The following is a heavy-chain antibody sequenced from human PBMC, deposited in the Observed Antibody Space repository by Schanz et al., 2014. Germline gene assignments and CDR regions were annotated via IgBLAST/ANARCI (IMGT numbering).Heavy chain of an antibody. J-gene: IGHJ4*02. Sequence: VQLLESGGGLVQPGRSLRLSCAASGFTFSNHGMHWVRQSPGKGLEWVALIWYDGSNEYYADSVKGRFTISRDNPKKTLYLQMNSLRAGDTAVYYCAKDGRLPYYGTGSDFDYWGQGTLVAVSS. CDR3: AKDGRLPYYGTGSDFDY. D-gene: IGHD3-22*01. CDR1: GFTFSNHG. CDR2: IWYDGSNE. V-gene: IGHV3-33*06.